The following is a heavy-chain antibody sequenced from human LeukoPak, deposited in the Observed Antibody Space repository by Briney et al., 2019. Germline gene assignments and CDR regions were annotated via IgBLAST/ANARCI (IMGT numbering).Heavy chain of an antibody. Sequence: SVKVSCKASGYTFTSYGISWVRQAPGQGLEWMGRIIPILGIANYAQKFQGRVTITADKSTSTAYMELSSLRSEDTAVYYCASSTTGSYPPLFDYWGQGTLVTVSS. CDR3: ASSTTGSYPPLFDY. D-gene: IGHD3-10*01. V-gene: IGHV1-69*04. J-gene: IGHJ4*02. CDR1: GYTFTSYG. CDR2: IIPILGIA.